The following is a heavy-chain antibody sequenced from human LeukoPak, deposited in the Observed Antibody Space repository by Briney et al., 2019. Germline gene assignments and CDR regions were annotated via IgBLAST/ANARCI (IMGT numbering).Heavy chain of an antibody. CDR1: GYTFTGYY. D-gene: IGHD1-26*01. Sequence: ASVKVSCKASGYTFTGYYIHWVRQAPGQGLEWMGWINPNSGGINYAQKFQGRVTMTRDTSISTAYMELSRLRSDDTAVYYCARDGGSYPDYWGQGTLVTVSS. V-gene: IGHV1-2*02. CDR2: INPNSGGI. CDR3: ARDGGSYPDY. J-gene: IGHJ4*02.